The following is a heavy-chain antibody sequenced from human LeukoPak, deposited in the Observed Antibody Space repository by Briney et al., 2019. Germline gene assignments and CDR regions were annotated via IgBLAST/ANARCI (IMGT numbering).Heavy chain of an antibody. CDR3: ARDWDQLIRSKGGPPRYFYFMEV. CDR2: IDPNSGGT. CDR1: GYTFNTYN. V-gene: IGHV1-2*02. D-gene: IGHD3-9*01. Sequence: GASVKVSCKTSGYTFNTYNMHWVRQAPGQGLEWMGWIDPNSGGTNYAQKFEGRVIITRDTSLSTVYMELTRLTFDDTAVYYCARDWDQLIRSKGGPPRYFYFMEVWGKGTPVTVSS. J-gene: IGHJ6*03.